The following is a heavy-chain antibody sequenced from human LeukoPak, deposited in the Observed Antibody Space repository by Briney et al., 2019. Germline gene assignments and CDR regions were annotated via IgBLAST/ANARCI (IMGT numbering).Heavy chain of an antibody. V-gene: IGHV1-2*02. CDR3: ARPPPDSSGYWHHSNAFDI. Sequence: EASVKVPCKASGYTFTGYYMHWVRQAPGQGLEWMGWINPNSGGTNYAQKFQGRVTMTRDTSISTAYMELSRLRSDDTAVYYCARPPPDSSGYWHHSNAFDIWGQGTMVTVSS. J-gene: IGHJ3*02. CDR2: INPNSGGT. CDR1: GYTFTGYY. D-gene: IGHD3-22*01.